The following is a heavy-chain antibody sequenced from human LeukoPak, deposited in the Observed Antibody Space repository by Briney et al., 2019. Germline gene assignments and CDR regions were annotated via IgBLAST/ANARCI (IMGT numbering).Heavy chain of an antibody. Sequence: GESLKISCKGSGYSFTSYWIGWVRQVPGKGLDWMGIIYPGDSDTRYSPSFQGQVTISADKSISTAYLQWSSLKASDTAMYYCARHEHYYDSGGYHYPDYWGQGNLVTVSS. V-gene: IGHV5-51*01. CDR3: ARHEHYYDSGGYHYPDY. J-gene: IGHJ4*02. CDR1: GYSFTSYW. D-gene: IGHD3-22*01. CDR2: IYPGDSDT.